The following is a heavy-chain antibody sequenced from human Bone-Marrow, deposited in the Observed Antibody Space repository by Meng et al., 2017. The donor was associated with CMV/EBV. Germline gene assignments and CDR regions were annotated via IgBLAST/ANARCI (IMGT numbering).Heavy chain of an antibody. Sequence: GGSLRLSCTASGLTVSNNYMTWVRQAPGKGLEWVSVIYGGDAYTYYADSVRGRFTISRDNSKNTLYLQMNSLRAEDTAVYYCAKDILGGQLVSGVFDYWGQGTLVTASS. J-gene: IGHJ4*02. CDR1: GLTVSNNY. V-gene: IGHV3-53*01. CDR3: AKDILGGQLVSGVFDY. D-gene: IGHD6-6*01. CDR2: IYGGDAYT.